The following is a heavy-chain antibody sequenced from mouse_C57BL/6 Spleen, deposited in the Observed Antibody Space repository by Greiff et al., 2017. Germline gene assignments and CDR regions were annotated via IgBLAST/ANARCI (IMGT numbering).Heavy chain of an antibody. D-gene: IGHD1-1*01. Sequence: LVESGPELVKPGASVKISCKASGYSFTDYNMNWVKQSNGQSLEWIGVINPNYGTTSYNQKFKGKATLTVDQSSSTAYMQLNSLTSEDSAVYDCARGGDYGSSYGRCFGVWGTGTTVTVSS. V-gene: IGHV1-39*01. CDR3: ARGGDYGSSYGRCFGV. CDR1: GYSFTDYN. CDR2: INPNYGTT. J-gene: IGHJ1*03.